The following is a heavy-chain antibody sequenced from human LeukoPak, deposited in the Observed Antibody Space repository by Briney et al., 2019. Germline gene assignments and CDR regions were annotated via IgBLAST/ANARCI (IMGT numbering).Heavy chain of an antibody. D-gene: IGHD6-6*01. CDR2: ISSSSSTI. Sequence: PGGSLRLSCAASGFTFSDYYMSWIRQAPGKGLEWVSYISSSSSTIYYADSVKGRFTISRDNAKNSLYLQMNSLRAEDTAVYYCARLRSSSFYYYYMDVWGKGTTVTVSS. J-gene: IGHJ6*03. CDR3: ARLRSSSFYYYYMDV. CDR1: GFTFSDYY. V-gene: IGHV3-11*01.